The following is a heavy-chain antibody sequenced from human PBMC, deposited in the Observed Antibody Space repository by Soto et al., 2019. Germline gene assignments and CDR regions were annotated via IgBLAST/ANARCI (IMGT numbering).Heavy chain of an antibody. V-gene: IGHV4-34*01. Sequence: QVQLQQWGAGLLKPSETLSLTCAVYGGSFSGYYWSWIRQPPGKGLEWIGEINHSGSTNYNPSLKSRVPISVDTSKNQFSLKLSSVTAADTAVYYCARGRGYSGYDLFDYWGQGTLVTVSS. CDR3: ARGRGYSGYDLFDY. D-gene: IGHD5-12*01. CDR1: GGSFSGYY. CDR2: INHSGST. J-gene: IGHJ4*02.